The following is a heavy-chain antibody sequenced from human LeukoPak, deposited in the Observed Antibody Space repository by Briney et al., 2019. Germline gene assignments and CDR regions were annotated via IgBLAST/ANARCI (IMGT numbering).Heavy chain of an antibody. CDR1: GLMFRNYG. CDR3: ATDRNSGKYYDY. D-gene: IGHD1-26*01. Sequence: PGGSLRLSCAASGLMFRNYGMHWVRQAPGKGLEWVAVIRYDGSNQYYVDSVKGRFTVSRDNAKNTLYLQMNSLRAEDTAVYYCATDRNSGKYYDYWGQGTLVTVSS. J-gene: IGHJ4*02. V-gene: IGHV3-30*02. CDR2: IRYDGSNQ.